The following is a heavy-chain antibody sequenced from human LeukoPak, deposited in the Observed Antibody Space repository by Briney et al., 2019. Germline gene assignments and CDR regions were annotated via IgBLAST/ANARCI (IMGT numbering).Heavy chain of an antibody. CDR3: AKDRAVAGTTAGFDY. CDR2: IWYDGSNK. CDR1: GFTFSSYG. Sequence: PGGPLRLSCAASGFTFSSYGMHWVRQAPGKGLEWVAVIWYDGSNKYYADSVKGRFTISRDNPKNTLYLQMNSLRAEDTAVYYCAKDRAVAGTTAGFDYWGQGTLVTVSS. V-gene: IGHV3-33*06. J-gene: IGHJ4*02. D-gene: IGHD6-19*01.